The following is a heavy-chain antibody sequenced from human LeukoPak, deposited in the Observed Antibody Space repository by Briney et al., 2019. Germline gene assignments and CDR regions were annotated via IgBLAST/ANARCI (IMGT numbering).Heavy chain of an antibody. J-gene: IGHJ5*02. Sequence: GGSLRLSCAASGFAFSSYVMNWVRQAPGKGLEWVSRINGDGSNIIYADSVRGRFTISRDNGNNMVYLQMNDLRGDDTGIYYCARDWYHAVDLWGQGTLVTVSS. CDR3: ARDWYHAVDL. V-gene: IGHV3-74*01. CDR2: INGDGSNI. D-gene: IGHD2-2*01. CDR1: GFAFSSYV.